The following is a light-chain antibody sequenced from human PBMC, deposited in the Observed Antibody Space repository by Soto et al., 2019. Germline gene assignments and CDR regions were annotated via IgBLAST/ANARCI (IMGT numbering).Light chain of an antibody. J-gene: IGKJ5*01. Sequence: EMVMTQSPATLSVSPPERATLXTKASQSVSSKLAWYQQKPGQAPRLLIYDTSTRATGIPARFGGSGSGTEFTLTISSLQSEDFAVYYCQQYSNWPPITFGQGTRLE. CDR1: QSVSSK. CDR3: QQYSNWPPIT. V-gene: IGKV3-15*01. CDR2: DTS.